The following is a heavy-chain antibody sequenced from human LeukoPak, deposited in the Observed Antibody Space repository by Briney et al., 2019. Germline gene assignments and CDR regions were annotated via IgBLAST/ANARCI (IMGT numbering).Heavy chain of an antibody. D-gene: IGHD4-11*01. CDR2: ISASGGST. CDR3: ARLELDYSKDY. V-gene: IGHV3-23*01. J-gene: IGHJ4*02. CDR1: GFTFSTYA. Sequence: GGSLRLSCAASGFTFSTYAMSWVRQAPGKGLEWVSAISASGGSTYYADSVKGRFTISRDNAKNSLYLQMNSLRAEDTAVYYCARLELDYSKDYWGQGTLVTVSS.